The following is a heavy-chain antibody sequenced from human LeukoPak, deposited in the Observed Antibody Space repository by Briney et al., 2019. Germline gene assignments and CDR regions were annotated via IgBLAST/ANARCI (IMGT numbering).Heavy chain of an antibody. Sequence: GASVKVSCKASGGTFSSYAISWVRQAPGQGLEWMGCINTNTEKPTYAQGFTGRFVFSLDTSVSTGYLQISSLKAEDTAVYYCARGMSNTPYYFYYYMDVWGKGTTVTVSS. CDR1: GGTFSSYA. CDR2: INTNTEKP. CDR3: ARGMSNTPYYFYYYMDV. J-gene: IGHJ6*03. V-gene: IGHV7-4-1*02.